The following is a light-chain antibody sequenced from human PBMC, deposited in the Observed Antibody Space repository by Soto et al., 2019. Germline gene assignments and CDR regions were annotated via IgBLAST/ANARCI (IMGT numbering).Light chain of an antibody. V-gene: IGLV2-23*01. CDR3: CSYAGSSTLVV. CDR1: SSDVGSYNL. CDR2: EGS. J-gene: IGLJ3*02. Sequence: QSALTQPASVSGSPGQSITISCTGSSSDVGSYNLVCWYQQHPGKAPKLMIYEGSKPPSGVSNRFACSKSGNTASLPISGLQAEDEADYYCCSYAGSSTLVVFGGGTQLTVL.